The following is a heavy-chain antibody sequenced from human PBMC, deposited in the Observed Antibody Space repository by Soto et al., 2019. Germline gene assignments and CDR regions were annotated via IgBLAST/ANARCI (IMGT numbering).Heavy chain of an antibody. V-gene: IGHV1-2*04. Sequence: QVQLVQSGAEVKKPGASVKVSCKASGYTFTGYYMHWVRQAPGQGLEWMGWINPNSGGTNYAQKFQGWVTMTRDTSISTAYMELSRLRSDDTAVYYCARCWAEGIAAAGWEAYFDYWGQGTLVTVSS. CDR3: ARCWAEGIAAAGWEAYFDY. J-gene: IGHJ4*02. CDR2: INPNSGGT. CDR1: GYTFTGYY. D-gene: IGHD6-13*01.